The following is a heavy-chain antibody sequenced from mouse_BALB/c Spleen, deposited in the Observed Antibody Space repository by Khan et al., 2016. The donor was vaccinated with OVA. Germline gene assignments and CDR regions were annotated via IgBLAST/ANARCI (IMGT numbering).Heavy chain of an antibody. Sequence: DVKLQESGPGLVKPSQSLSLTCTVTGYSITTDYAWNWIRQFPGNKLEWMGYISYSGNTKYNPSLKSRIYITRDTSKNQFFLQLKSVTTDDTARYDCARVYGGDFDYWGQGTTLTVAS. CDR1: GYSITTDYA. CDR2: ISYSGNT. V-gene: IGHV3-2*02. CDR3: ARVYGGDFDY. D-gene: IGHD1-1*01. J-gene: IGHJ2*01.